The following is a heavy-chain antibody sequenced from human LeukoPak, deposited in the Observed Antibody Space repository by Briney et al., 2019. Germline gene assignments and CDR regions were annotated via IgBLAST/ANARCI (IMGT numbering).Heavy chain of an antibody. D-gene: IGHD3-22*01. CDR3: TRGSIAYYYMDV. CDR2: IYYSGST. J-gene: IGHJ6*03. V-gene: IGHV4-59*01. CDR1: GGSFSGYY. Sequence: SETLSLTCAVYGGSFSGYYWSWIRQPPGKGLEWIGNIYYSGSTNYNPSLKSRVTISVDTSKNQFSLKLSSVTAADTAVYYCTRGSIAYYYMDVWGKGTTVTISS.